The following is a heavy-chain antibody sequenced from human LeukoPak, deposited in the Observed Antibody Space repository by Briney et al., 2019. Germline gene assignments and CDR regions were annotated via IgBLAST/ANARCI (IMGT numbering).Heavy chain of an antibody. Sequence: GGSLRLSCAASGFTFIRYWMHWVRQAPGKGLVWVSRINTDGSSTSYADSVKGRFTISRDNAKNTLYLQMNSLRAEDTAVYYCARIGGGSFPHYYYYMDVWGKGNTVTVSS. J-gene: IGHJ6*03. V-gene: IGHV3-74*01. CDR3: ARIGGGSFPHYYYYMDV. D-gene: IGHD2-15*01. CDR2: INTDGSST. CDR1: GFTFIRYW.